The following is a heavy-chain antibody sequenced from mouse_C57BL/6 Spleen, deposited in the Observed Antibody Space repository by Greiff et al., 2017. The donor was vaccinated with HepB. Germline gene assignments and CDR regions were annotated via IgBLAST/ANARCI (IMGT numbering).Heavy chain of an antibody. CDR3: ASYYDYDGYFDY. J-gene: IGHJ2*01. CDR1: GYAFSSYW. V-gene: IGHV1-80*01. D-gene: IGHD2-4*01. CDR2: IYPGDGDT. Sequence: QVQLQQSGAELVKPGASVKISCKASGYAFSSYWMNWVKQRPGKGLEWIGQIYPGDGDTNYNGKFKGKATLTAGKSSSTAYMQLSSLTSEDSAVYFCASYYDYDGYFDYWGQGTTLTVSS.